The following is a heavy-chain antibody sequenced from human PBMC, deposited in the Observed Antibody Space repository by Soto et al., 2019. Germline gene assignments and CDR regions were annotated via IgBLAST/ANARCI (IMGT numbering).Heavy chain of an antibody. J-gene: IGHJ5*02. D-gene: IGHD2-8*01. CDR2: IYTSGST. V-gene: IGHV4-4*07. Sequence: TLSLTCTVSGGSISSYYWSWIRQPAGKGLEWIGRIYTSGSTNYNPSLKSRVTMSVDTSKNQFSLKLSSVTAADTAVYYCARAPDLIVLMVYATECWFDPWGQGTLVTVSS. CDR3: ARAPDLIVLMVYATECWFDP. CDR1: GGSISSYY.